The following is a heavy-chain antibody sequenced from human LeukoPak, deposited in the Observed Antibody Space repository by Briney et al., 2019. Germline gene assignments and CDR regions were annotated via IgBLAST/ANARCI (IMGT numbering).Heavy chain of an antibody. D-gene: IGHD5-18*01. V-gene: IGHV3-23*01. CDR3: AEEYTWVQLWTFDY. J-gene: IGHJ4*02. CDR2: ISGSGGST. CDR1: GFTFSSYA. Sequence: GGSLRLSCAAPGFTFSSYAMSWVRQAPGKGLEWVSAISGSGGSTYYADSVKGRFTISRDNSKNTLYLQMNSLRAEDTAVYYCAEEYTWVQLWTFDYWGQGTLVTVSS.